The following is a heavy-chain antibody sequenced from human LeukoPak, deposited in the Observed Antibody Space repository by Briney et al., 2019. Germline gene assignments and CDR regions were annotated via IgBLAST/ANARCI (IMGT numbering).Heavy chain of an antibody. D-gene: IGHD1-1*01. CDR3: ARDVYNMGDY. J-gene: IGHJ4*02. V-gene: IGHV3-7*01. CDR1: GFTFSSYA. Sequence: GGSLRLSCAVSGFTFSSYAMSWVRQAPGKGLEWVANIKQDGSEKYYLDSVKGRFTISRDNAKNSLYLQMNSLRAEDTAVYYCARDVYNMGDYWGQGTLVTVSS. CDR2: IKQDGSEK.